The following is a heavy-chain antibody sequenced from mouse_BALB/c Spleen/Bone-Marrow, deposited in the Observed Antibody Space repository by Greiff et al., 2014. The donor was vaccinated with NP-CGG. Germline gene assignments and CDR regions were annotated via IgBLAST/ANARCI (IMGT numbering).Heavy chain of an antibody. V-gene: IGHV1S41*01. D-gene: IGHD2-1*01. CDR3: ARFPIYYGNYGAMDY. CDR1: GYTFTSYW. Sequence: DLVKPGASGKLSCKGSGYTFTSYWVKWIKQRAGQGLEWVGRIAPGSGSTYYNEMFKGKATLTVDTSSSTAYIQLSSLSSEDSAVYFCARFPIYYGNYGAMDYWGQGTSVTVSS. CDR2: IAPGSGST. J-gene: IGHJ4*01.